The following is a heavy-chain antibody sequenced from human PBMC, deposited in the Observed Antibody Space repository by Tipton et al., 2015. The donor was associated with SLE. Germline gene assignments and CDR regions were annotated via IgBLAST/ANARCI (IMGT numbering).Heavy chain of an antibody. CDR1: GGSISSGSYY. D-gene: IGHD6-13*01. V-gene: IGHV4-61*02. Sequence: TLSLTCTVSGGSISSGSYYWSWIRQPAGKGLEWIGRIYTSGSTNYNPSLKSRVTISVDTSKNQFSLKLSSVTAADTAVYYCARGESWPEYFHHWGQGTLVTVSS. CDR3: ARGESWPEYFHH. J-gene: IGHJ1*01. CDR2: IYTSGST.